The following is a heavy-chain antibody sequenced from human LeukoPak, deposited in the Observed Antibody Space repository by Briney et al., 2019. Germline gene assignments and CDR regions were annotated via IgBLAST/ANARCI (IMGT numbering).Heavy chain of an antibody. CDR1: GYTFTGYY. D-gene: IGHD6-6*01. CDR3: ASRGHIAARIHYYYMDV. CDR2: INPNSGGT. V-gene: IGHV1-2*02. Sequence: ASVKVSCKASGYTFTGYYMHWVRQAPRQGLEWTGSINPNSGGTNYAQKFQGRVTMTRDTSISTAYMELSRLRSDDTAVYYCASRGHIAARIHYYYMDVWGKGTTVTVSS. J-gene: IGHJ6*03.